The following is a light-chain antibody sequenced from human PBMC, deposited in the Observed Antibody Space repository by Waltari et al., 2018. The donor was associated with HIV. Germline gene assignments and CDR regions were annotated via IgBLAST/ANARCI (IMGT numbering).Light chain of an antibody. CDR2: EVT. CDR3: GSYTGDESPDVV. V-gene: IGLV2-8*01. J-gene: IGLJ2*01. Sequence: QSALTQPPSASGSPGQSVTISCTGTSSDIGGFVSWYQKHSGKAPKLMIYEVTKRPSGVPDRFSGSTSGNTASLTVSGLQAEDEADYYCGSYTGDESPDVVFGEGTKLTVL. CDR1: SSDIGGF.